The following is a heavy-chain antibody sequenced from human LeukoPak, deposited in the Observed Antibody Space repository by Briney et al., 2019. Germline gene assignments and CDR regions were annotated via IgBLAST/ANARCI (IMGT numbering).Heavy chain of an antibody. CDR2: IYHSGST. CDR3: ARGERFYDRSGYDY. J-gene: IGHJ4*02. CDR1: GVSISSNNW. V-gene: IGHV4-4*02. D-gene: IGHD3-22*01. Sequence: SETLSLTCAVSGVSISSNNWWNWVRQPPGKGLEWIGEIYHSGSTNYNPSLKSRVTISVDKSKNQFSLKLSSVTAADTAVYYCARGERFYDRSGYDYWGQGILVTVSS.